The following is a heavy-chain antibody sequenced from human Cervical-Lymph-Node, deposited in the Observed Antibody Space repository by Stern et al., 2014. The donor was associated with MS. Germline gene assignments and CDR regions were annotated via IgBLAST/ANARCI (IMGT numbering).Heavy chain of an antibody. CDR2: IYNSGAT. J-gene: IGHJ5*02. D-gene: IGHD1-26*01. Sequence: QVQLQESGPGLVKPSQTLSLTCTVSGDSITSGGHYWSWIRQHPGKGLEWIGYIYNSGATFYNPSLKGRVTISLDTSKNHFSLQLSSVTAADTAIYYCASRWSGTYYGQNWFDPWGQGILVTVST. CDR1: GDSITSGGHY. CDR3: ASRWSGTYYGQNWFDP. V-gene: IGHV4-31*03.